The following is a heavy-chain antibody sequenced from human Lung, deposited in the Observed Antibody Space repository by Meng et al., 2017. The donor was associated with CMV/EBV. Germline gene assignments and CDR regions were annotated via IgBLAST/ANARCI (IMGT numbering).Heavy chain of an antibody. D-gene: IGHD6-25*01. CDR1: GFTFSVYS. CDR3: ARESSGSFVLDV. V-gene: IGHV3-21*01. CDR2: ISSSSSFI. J-gene: IGHJ6*02. Sequence: SCAASGFTFSVYSINWVRQAPGKGLEWVSSISSSSSFIYYADSVKGRFTISRDNAENSLSLQMNGLRAEDTAVYYCARESSGSFVLDVWCQGTTVTVSS.